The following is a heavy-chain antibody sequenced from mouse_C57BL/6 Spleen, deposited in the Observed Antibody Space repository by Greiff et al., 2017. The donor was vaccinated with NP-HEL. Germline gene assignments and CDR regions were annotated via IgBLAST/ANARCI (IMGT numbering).Heavy chain of an antibody. J-gene: IGHJ2*01. V-gene: IGHV14-1*01. CDR2: IDPEDGDT. CDR1: GFNIKDYY. D-gene: IGHD2-1*01. Sequence: EVQLQQSGAELVRPGASVKLSCTASGFNIKDYYMHWVKQRPEQGLEWIGRIDPEDGDTEYAPKFQGKATMTADTSSNTAYLQLSSLTSEDTAVYYCTLYYGNYSCDYGGKGTTLTVSS. CDR3: TLYYGNYSCDY.